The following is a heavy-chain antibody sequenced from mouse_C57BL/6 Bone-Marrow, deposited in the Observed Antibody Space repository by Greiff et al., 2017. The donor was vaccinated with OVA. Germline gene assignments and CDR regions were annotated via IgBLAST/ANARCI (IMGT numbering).Heavy chain of an antibody. CDR1: GFTFSSYG. J-gene: IGHJ2*01. CDR2: ISSGGSYT. V-gene: IGHV5-6*02. D-gene: IGHD2-1*01. CDR3: ARRGNYDY. Sequence: DVMLVESGGDLVKPGGSLKLSCAASGFTFSSYGMSWVRQTPDKRLEWVATISSGGSYTYSPYSVKGRFPISRDNAKNTLYLQMSSLKSEDTAMYYCARRGNYDYWGQGTTLTVSS.